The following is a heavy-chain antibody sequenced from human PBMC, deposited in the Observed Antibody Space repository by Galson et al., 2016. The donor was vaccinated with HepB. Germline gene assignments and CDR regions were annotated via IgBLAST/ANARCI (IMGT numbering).Heavy chain of an antibody. D-gene: IGHD2-15*01. Sequence: SLRLSCAASGFTVSSNYMNWVRQPPGKGLEWVSFIHSGGGAYYTHSVKGRFTISTDNSKNTLYLQMNSLRAEDTAVYYCARGTPVIGFCSGGGWYSIDSWGQGTLVTVAS. CDR3: ARGTPVIGFCSGGGWYSIDS. CDR1: GFTVSSNY. V-gene: IGHV3-53*01. CDR2: IHSGGGA. J-gene: IGHJ4*02.